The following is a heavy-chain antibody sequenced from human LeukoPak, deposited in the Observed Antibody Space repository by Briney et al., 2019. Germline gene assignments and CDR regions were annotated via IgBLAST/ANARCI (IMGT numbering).Heavy chain of an antibody. CDR2: ISGSGGST. D-gene: IGHD3-10*01. CDR1: GFTFSSYG. Sequence: GGSLRLTCAASGFTFSSYGMSWVLQAPGKGLEWVSAISGSGGSTYYADSVKGRFTISRDNSKNTLYLQMNSLRAEDTAVYYCAKDSRAMVRGLFRGPFDYWGQGTLVTVSS. J-gene: IGHJ4*02. V-gene: IGHV3-23*01. CDR3: AKDSRAMVRGLFRGPFDY.